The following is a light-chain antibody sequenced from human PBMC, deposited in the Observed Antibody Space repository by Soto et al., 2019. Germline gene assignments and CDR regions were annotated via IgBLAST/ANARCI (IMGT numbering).Light chain of an antibody. CDR2: GAS. Sequence: EIVLTQSPGTLSLSPGERATLSCRASQTVYNNYLAWYQQKPGQAPRLLINGASSRATGIPDRFSGSGSGTDFTLSISSLEPEDFAVYYCQQHGSSPPTFGGGTKVAIQ. V-gene: IGKV3-20*01. CDR1: QTVYNNY. CDR3: QQHGSSPPT. J-gene: IGKJ4*01.